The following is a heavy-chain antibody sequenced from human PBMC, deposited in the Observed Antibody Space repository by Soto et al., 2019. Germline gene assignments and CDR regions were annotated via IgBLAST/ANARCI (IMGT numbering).Heavy chain of an antibody. CDR1: GFTFSGYS. CDR2: ISTNSDYI. D-gene: IGHD5-12*01. Sequence: EVQLVESGGGLVKPGESLRLSCAESGFTFSGYSMNWVRQAPGKGLEWVSSISTNSDYIYYADSVKGRFTISRDNAKNSLFLQMTGLRVEDAAVYYCARATRGGYKEGCDYWGQGTLVTVSS. CDR3: ARATRGGYKEGCDY. J-gene: IGHJ4*02. V-gene: IGHV3-21*01.